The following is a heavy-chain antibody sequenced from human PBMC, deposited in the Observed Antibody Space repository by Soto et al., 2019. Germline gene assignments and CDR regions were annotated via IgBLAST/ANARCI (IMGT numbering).Heavy chain of an antibody. Sequence: PGESLKISCVGSGFSFSRYTVGWVRQVPGKGLEWMGVIHPGDSDTRYSPSFQSQVTNSADKSISTAYLQWSSLKASDTSMYYCTLSYGDSYYYYYGMDVWGQGTTVTVSS. D-gene: IGHD4-17*01. CDR2: IHPGDSDT. J-gene: IGHJ6*02. CDR3: TLSYGDSYYYYYGMDV. CDR1: GFSFSRYT. V-gene: IGHV5-51*01.